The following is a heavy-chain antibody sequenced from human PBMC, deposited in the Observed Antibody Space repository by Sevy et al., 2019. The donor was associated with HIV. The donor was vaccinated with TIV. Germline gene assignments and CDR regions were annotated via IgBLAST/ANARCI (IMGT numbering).Heavy chain of an antibody. CDR2: INHSGST. CDR3: ARGLYGSSSIFGDY. Sequence: SETLSLTCAVYGGSFSGYYWSWIRQPPGKGLEWIGEINHSGSTNYNPSLKSRVTISVETSKNQFSLKLSSVTAADTAVYYCARGLYGSSSIFGDYWGQGTLVTVSS. CDR1: GGSFSGYY. D-gene: IGHD6-6*01. J-gene: IGHJ4*02. V-gene: IGHV4-34*01.